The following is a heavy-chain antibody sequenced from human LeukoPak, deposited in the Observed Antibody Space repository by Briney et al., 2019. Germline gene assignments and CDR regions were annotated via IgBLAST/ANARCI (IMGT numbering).Heavy chain of an antibody. D-gene: IGHD3-16*02. V-gene: IGHV3-30*15. CDR1: RFTFSYYA. CDR3: ARGGYYDYAWGTYRSFSLDY. Sequence: GSLRLSCAAFRFTFSYYAMHWVRQAPGKGLEWVAVISYDGNTHYYADSVKGRFTISRDNSKNTLFLQMSSLRAEDTAVYYCARGGYYDYAWGTYRSFSLDYWGQGTLVTVSS. J-gene: IGHJ4*02. CDR2: ISYDGNTH.